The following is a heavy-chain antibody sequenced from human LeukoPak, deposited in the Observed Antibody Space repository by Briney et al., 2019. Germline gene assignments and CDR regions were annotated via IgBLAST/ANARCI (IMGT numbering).Heavy chain of an antibody. Sequence: GGSLRLSCAASGFIFNNYWMRWVRQAPGKGLEWVANIKKDGSERYYVDSVKGRFTISRDNAKNSLYLQMNGLRAEDTAVYYCAGTPSSGRANYYYYGMDVWGQGTTVTVSS. V-gene: IGHV3-7*01. CDR3: AGTPSSGRANYYYYGMDV. CDR1: GFIFNNYW. J-gene: IGHJ6*02. CDR2: IKKDGSER. D-gene: IGHD3-10*01.